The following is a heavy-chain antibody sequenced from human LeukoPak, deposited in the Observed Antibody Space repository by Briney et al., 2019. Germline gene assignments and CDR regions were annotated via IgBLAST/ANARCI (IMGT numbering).Heavy chain of an antibody. CDR1: GFTFGDFT. CDR2: ISHRDDIS. D-gene: IGHD6-19*01. V-gene: IGHV3-48*04. CDR3: TRGPNYPGYSSGWYY. Sequence: PGGSLRLSCAASGFTFGDFTMIWVRQAPGKGLQWISSISHRDDISHYADSVRGRFTISRDNAKNSMYLQMSSLGVEDTAVYYCTRGPNYPGYSSGWYYWGQGTLVIVSS. J-gene: IGHJ4*02.